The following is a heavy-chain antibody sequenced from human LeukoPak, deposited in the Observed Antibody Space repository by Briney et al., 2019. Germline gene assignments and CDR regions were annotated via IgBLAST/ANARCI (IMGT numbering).Heavy chain of an antibody. CDR2: ISYDGSNK. Sequence: PGGSLRLSCAASGFTFSSYGMHWVRQAPGKGLEWVAVISYDGSNKYYADSVKGRFTISRDNSKNTLYLQMNSLRAEDTAVYYCAKDPFRYCSSTSCYAEDDAFDIWGQGIMVTVSS. V-gene: IGHV3-30*18. D-gene: IGHD2-2*01. CDR3: AKDPFRYCSSTSCYAEDDAFDI. J-gene: IGHJ3*02. CDR1: GFTFSSYG.